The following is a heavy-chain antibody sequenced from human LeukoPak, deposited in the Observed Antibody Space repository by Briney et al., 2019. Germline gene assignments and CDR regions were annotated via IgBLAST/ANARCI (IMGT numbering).Heavy chain of an antibody. J-gene: IGHJ4*02. D-gene: IGHD5-12*01. CDR2: IGGSGGFIT. CDR1: GFTFSSHG. CDR3: ARDLGWLHYAD. V-gene: IGHV3-23*01. Sequence: GGTLRLSCAASGFTFSSHGMNWVRQAPGKGLEWVSGIGGSGGFITYYADSVKGRFTVSRDNSKNTLYLQMNSLRADDTAIYYCARDLGWLHYADWGQGTLVTVSS.